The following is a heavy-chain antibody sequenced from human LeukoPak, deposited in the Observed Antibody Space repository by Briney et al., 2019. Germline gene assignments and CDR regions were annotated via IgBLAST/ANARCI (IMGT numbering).Heavy chain of an antibody. V-gene: IGHV4-59*01. J-gene: IGHJ4*02. D-gene: IGHD5-12*01. CDR3: ARDLPRYGGYGD. CDR2: IYYSGST. CDR1: GGSISSYY. Sequence: SETLSLTCTVSGGSISSYYWSWIRQPPGKGLGWIGYIYYSGSTNYNPSLKSRVTISVDTSKNQFSLKLSSVTAADTAVYYCARDLPRYGGYGDWGRGTLVTVSS.